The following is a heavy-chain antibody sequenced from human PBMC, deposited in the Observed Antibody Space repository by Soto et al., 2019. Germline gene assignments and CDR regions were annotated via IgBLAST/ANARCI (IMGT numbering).Heavy chain of an antibody. J-gene: IGHJ4*02. Sequence: GGSLRLSCAAAGFNFSSYAMSWVRQAPGKGLEWVSTISNTGGSAYYADSVKGRFTISRDNSKNTLYLQMDSLRAEDAAVYYCAKQSISGTYPHYLDYWGQGALVTVSS. V-gene: IGHV3-23*01. CDR2: ISNTGGSA. CDR1: GFNFSSYA. D-gene: IGHD1-26*01. CDR3: AKQSISGTYPHYLDY.